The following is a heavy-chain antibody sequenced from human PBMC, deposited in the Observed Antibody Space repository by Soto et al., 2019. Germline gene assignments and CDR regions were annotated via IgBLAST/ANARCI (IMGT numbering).Heavy chain of an antibody. V-gene: IGHV4-39*01. CDR3: ARHDYDYVWGGNAFDI. J-gene: IGHJ3*02. D-gene: IGHD3-16*01. Sequence: ETLSLTCTVSGGSISSSSYYWGWIRQPPGKGLEWIGSIYYSGSTYYNPSLKSRVTISVDTSKNQFSLKLSSVTAADTAVYYCARHDYDYVWGGNAFDIWGQGTMVTVSS. CDR1: GGSISSSSYY. CDR2: IYYSGST.